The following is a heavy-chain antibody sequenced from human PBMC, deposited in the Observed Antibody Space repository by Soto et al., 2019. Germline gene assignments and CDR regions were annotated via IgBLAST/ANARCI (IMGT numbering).Heavy chain of an antibody. J-gene: IGHJ4*02. Sequence: ASVKVSCKASGYTFTSYGISWVRQAPGQGLEWMGWISAYNGNTNYAQKLQGRVTMTTDKSTSTAYMELSSLRSEDTAVYYCARDKSVGLPTCGSYRHPQPFPYWGQGTLVSLSS. V-gene: IGHV1-18*01. CDR2: ISAYNGNT. CDR1: GYTFTSYG. D-gene: IGHD3-16*01. CDR3: ARDKSVGLPTCGSYRHPQPFPY.